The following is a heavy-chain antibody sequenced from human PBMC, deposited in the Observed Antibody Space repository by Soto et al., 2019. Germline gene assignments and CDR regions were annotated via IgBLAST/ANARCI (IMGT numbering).Heavy chain of an antibody. CDR2: ISYDGSNK. CDR1: GFTFSSYA. J-gene: IGHJ4*02. V-gene: IGHV3-30-3*01. CDR3: ARPMALYSGYEAFDY. Sequence: GGSLRLSCAASGFTFSSYAMHWVRQAPGKGLEWVAVISYDGSNKYYADSVKGRFTISRDNSKNTLYLQMNSLRAEDTAVYYCARPMALYSGYEAFDYWGQGTLVTVAS. D-gene: IGHD5-12*01.